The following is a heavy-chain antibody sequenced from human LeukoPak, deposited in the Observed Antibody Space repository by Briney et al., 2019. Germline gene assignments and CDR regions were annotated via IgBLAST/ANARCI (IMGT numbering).Heavy chain of an antibody. CDR3: ARDGPEGY. CDR2: INLEGSEN. CDR1: GFIFSKYW. V-gene: IGHV3-7*01. Sequence: PGGSLRLSCAASGFIFSKYWMGWVRQAPGKGLEWVASINLEGSENYYVDSVEGRFTIFRDNAKNSLYLQMNSLRAEDPAVYYCARDGPEGYWGQGTLVTVSS. J-gene: IGHJ4*02.